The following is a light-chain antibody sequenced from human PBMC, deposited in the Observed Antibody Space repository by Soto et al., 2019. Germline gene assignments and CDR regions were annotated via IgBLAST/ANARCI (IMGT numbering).Light chain of an antibody. J-gene: IGKJ1*01. CDR3: QQRTNWPPTWT. V-gene: IGKV3-11*01. CDR1: QSVYTY. Sequence: EIVLTQSPATLSLSPGERATLSCRASQSVYTYLAWYQQKPGQAPRLLIYDASNRATGIPARFSGSGSGTDFTLTISCLEPEDFAVYYCQQRTNWPPTWTFGQGTKVEIK. CDR2: DAS.